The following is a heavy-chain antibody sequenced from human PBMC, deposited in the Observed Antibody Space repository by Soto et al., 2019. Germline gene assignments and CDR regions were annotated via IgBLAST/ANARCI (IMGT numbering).Heavy chain of an antibody. D-gene: IGHD3-10*01. CDR3: AREGGEIDYYYGMDV. CDR1: VGSISSYY. V-gene: IGHV4-59*01. Sequence: WETLSLTCKGSVGSISSYYWSWVRQPTGKGLVWIGYIYYSGSTNYNPSLKSRVTISVDTSKNQFSLKLSSVTAADTAVYYCAREGGEIDYYYGMDVWGQGTTVTVSS. J-gene: IGHJ6*02. CDR2: IYYSGST.